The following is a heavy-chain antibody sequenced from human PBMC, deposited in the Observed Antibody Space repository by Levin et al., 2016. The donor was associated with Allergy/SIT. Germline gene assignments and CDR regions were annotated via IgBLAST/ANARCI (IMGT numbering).Heavy chain of an antibody. CDR3: ARDGIAAGFDY. CDR2: IYYSGST. J-gene: IGHJ4*02. Sequence: SETLSLTCTVSGGSISSYYWSWIRQPPGKGLEWIGYIYYSGSTNYNPSLKSRVTISVDTSKNQFSLKLSSVTAADTAVYYCARDGIAAGFDYWGQGTLVTVSS. CDR1: GGSISSYY. D-gene: IGHD6-13*01. V-gene: IGHV4-59*01.